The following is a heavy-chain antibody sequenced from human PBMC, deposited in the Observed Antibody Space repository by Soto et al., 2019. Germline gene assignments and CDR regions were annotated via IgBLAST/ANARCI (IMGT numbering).Heavy chain of an antibody. CDR1: SSYY. Sequence: SSYYWNWIRQPPGKGLEWIGYIYYSGSTNYNPPLKSRVTISVDTSKNQFSLKLSSVTAADTAVYYCARTASEYSSSHYFDYWGQGTLVTVSS. CDR3: ARTASEYSSSHYFDY. D-gene: IGHD6-6*01. J-gene: IGHJ4*02. V-gene: IGHV4-59*01. CDR2: IYYSGST.